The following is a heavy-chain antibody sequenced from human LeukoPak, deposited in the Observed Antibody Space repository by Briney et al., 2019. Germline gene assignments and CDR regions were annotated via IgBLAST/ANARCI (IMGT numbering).Heavy chain of an antibody. J-gene: IGHJ4*02. D-gene: IGHD6-6*01. CDR1: EYTFTGYY. CDR3: ARQGGPIAARPGVKTSGRFDY. Sequence: ASVKVSCKTSEYTFTGYYMHWVRQAPGQGLEWMGWISPNSGGTNYAQKFQGRVTMTRDTSISTAYMELSRLRSDDTAVYYCARQGGPIAARPGVKTSGRFDYWGQGTLVTVSS. V-gene: IGHV1-2*02. CDR2: ISPNSGGT.